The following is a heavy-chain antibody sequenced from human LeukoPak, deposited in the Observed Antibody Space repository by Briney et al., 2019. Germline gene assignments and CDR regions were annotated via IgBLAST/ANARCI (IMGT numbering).Heavy chain of an antibody. CDR2: ITGSGGAT. CDR1: GFTFSNFA. D-gene: IGHD5-18*01. V-gene: IGHV3-23*01. CDR3: ARGIGSGYSYGALDY. Sequence: GGSLRLSCAASGFTFSNFAMSWVRQAPGKGLEWVSGITGSGGATYSADSVKGRFTISRDNAENSVYLQMNSLRAEDTAVYYCARGIGSGYSYGALDYWGQGTLVTVSS. J-gene: IGHJ4*02.